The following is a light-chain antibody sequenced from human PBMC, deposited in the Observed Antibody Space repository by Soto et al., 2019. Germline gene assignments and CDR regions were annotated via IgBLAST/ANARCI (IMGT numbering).Light chain of an antibody. CDR2: GAS. Sequence: EVVMTQSPDTLSVSPGETVTLSCRASQSVRSKLAWYQQKPGQAPRLLIYGASSRATGIPDRFSGSGSGTDFTLTISRLEPEDFAVYYCQQYGSSAITFGQGTRLEIK. V-gene: IGKV3-20*01. J-gene: IGKJ5*01. CDR1: QSVRSK. CDR3: QQYGSSAIT.